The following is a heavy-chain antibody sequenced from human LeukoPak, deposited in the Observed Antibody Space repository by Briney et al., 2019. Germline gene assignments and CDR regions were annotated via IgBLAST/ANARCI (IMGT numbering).Heavy chain of an antibody. CDR3: AKSSGWNYYYYYMDV. J-gene: IGHJ6*03. CDR1: GFTFSNYG. Sequence: GGSLRLSCAASGFTFSNYGLNWVRQAPGKGLEWVSSISSSSTYIYYSDSVKGRFTISRDNAKNSLYLQMNSLRAEDTAVYYCAKSSGWNYYYYYMDVWGKGTTVIASS. D-gene: IGHD6-19*01. V-gene: IGHV3-21*01. CDR2: ISSSSTYI.